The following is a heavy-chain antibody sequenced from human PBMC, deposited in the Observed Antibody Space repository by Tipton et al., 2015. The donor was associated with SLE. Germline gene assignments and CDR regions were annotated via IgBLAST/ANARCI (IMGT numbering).Heavy chain of an antibody. CDR3: AREQRLVLDY. CDR1: GVSISSVW. J-gene: IGHJ4*02. V-gene: IGHV4-4*02. CDR2: VHHSGNV. D-gene: IGHD6-19*01. Sequence: TLSLSCGVSGVSISSVWWSWVRQTPGKGLEWVGEVHHSGNVNYNPSLKSRVTISVDTSKNQFSLRLISVTAADTAVYYCAREQRLVLDYWGQGTLVSVSS.